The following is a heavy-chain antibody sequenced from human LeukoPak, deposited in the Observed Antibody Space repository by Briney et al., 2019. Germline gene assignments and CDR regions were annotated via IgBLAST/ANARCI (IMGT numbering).Heavy chain of an antibody. V-gene: IGHV4-61*05. D-gene: IGHD5-12*01. CDR2: IFYRGST. Sequence: SETLSLTCTVSGGSISSSSYYWSWLRQPPGKGLEWIGYIFYRGSTNYSPSLRSRVTISVDTSKNQFSLRLSSVTAADTAVYYCARLGYTGSDPSHFDYWGQGTLVTVSS. CDR3: ARLGYTGSDPSHFDY. CDR1: GGSISSSSYY. J-gene: IGHJ4*02.